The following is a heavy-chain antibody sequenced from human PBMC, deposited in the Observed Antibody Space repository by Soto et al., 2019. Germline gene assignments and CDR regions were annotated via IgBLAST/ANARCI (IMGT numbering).Heavy chain of an antibody. CDR1: GFTFCSYW. J-gene: IGHJ4*02. V-gene: IGHV3-74*01. Sequence: GGSLRLSCAASGFTFCSYWMHWVRQAPGKGLVWVSRINSDGSSTSYADSVKGRFTISRDNAKNTLYLQMNSLRAEDTAVYYCARSTVTTAFDYWGQGPLVTVSS. CDR2: INSDGSST. D-gene: IGHD4-17*01. CDR3: ARSTVTTAFDY.